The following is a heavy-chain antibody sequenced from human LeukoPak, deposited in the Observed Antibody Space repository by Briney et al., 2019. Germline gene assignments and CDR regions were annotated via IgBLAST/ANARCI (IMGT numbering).Heavy chain of an antibody. CDR3: ARTQLDLDGFDI. V-gene: IGHV3-11*06. Sequence: GGSLRLSCAISGFTVNSNYMSWVRQAPGKGLECLSYISSGTINHSNYADSVKGRFTISRDNARNSLYLQMNSLRGEDTAVYYCARTQLDLDGFDIWGQGTTVTVSS. D-gene: IGHD1-1*01. J-gene: IGHJ3*02. CDR2: ISSGTINHS. CDR1: GFTVNSNY.